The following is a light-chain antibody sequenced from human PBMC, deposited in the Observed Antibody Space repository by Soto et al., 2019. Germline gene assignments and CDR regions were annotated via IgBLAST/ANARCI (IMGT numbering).Light chain of an antibody. V-gene: IGLV2-23*01. CDR2: EAS. Sequence: QSVLTHPASVSWSPGQSISISCTGTSSDVGSHNLVSWYQQYPGKAPKLIIFEASKRPSGVSNRFSGSKSGSTASLTISGLQAEDEADYYCCSNAASSTYVFGSGTKVTVL. CDR3: CSNAASSTYV. J-gene: IGLJ1*01. CDR1: SSDVGSHNL.